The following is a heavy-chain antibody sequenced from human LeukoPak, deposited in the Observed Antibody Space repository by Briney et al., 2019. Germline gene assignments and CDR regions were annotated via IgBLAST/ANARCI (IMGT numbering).Heavy chain of an antibody. J-gene: IGHJ4*02. CDR1: GYTFTSYG. CDR3: ARDQDVVVPAAIXIRIXX. Sequence: ASVKVSCKASGYTFTSYGISWVRQAPGQGLEWMGWISAYNGNTNYAQKLQGRVTMTTDTSTSTAYMELRSLRSDDTAVYYCARDQDVVVPAAIXIRIXXWGQGTLVTVX. CDR2: ISAYNGNT. V-gene: IGHV1-18*01. D-gene: IGHD2-2*01.